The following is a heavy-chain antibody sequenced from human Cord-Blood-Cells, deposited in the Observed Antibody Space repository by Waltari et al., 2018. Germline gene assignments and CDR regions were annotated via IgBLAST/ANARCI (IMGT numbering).Heavy chain of an antibody. Sequence: QVQLVESGGGVVQPGRSLRLSCAASGFTFSSYGMHWARQAPGKGLEWVAVISYDGSNKYYADSVKGRFTISRDNSKNTLYLQMNSLRAEDTAVYYCAKGKRGSSTSLPDYWGQGTLVTVSS. CDR3: AKGKRGSSTSLPDY. D-gene: IGHD2-2*01. V-gene: IGHV3-30*18. CDR1: GFTFSSYG. CDR2: ISYDGSNK. J-gene: IGHJ4*02.